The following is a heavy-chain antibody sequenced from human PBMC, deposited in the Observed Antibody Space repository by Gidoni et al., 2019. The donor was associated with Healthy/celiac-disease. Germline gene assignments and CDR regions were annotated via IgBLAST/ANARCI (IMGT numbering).Heavy chain of an antibody. CDR3: AKGDLISGYDRPQTLSYYYGRDV. Sequence: VLLVGSGGGFVQPGRSLSLPCPPSLFTFDDYALPWVRQAPGKGLEWVSGISWNSGSIGYADSVKGRFTRSRDNAKNSLYLQMNSLRAEDTAVYYCAKGDLISGYDRPQTLSYYYGRDVWGQGTTVTVSS. J-gene: IGHJ6*02. CDR2: ISWNSGSI. V-gene: IGHV3-9*01. CDR1: LFTFDDYA. D-gene: IGHD5-12*01.